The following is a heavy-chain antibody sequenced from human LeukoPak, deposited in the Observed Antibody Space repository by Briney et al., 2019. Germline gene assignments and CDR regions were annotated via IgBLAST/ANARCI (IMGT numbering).Heavy chain of an antibody. V-gene: IGHV1-2*02. CDR3: ARESPASSSWLNWFDP. Sequence: ASVKVSCKASGYTFTGYYMHWVRQAPGQGLEWMGWINPNSCGTNYAQKFQGRVTMTRDTSISTAYMELSRLRSEDTAVYYCARESPASSSWLNWFDPWGQGTLVTVSS. D-gene: IGHD6-13*01. J-gene: IGHJ5*02. CDR2: INPNSCGT. CDR1: GYTFTGYY.